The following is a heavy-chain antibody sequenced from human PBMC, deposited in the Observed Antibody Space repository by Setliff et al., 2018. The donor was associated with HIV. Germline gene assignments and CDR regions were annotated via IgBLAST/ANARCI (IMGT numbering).Heavy chain of an antibody. CDR1: GYTFTSYG. CDR2: ISAYNGDT. J-gene: IGHJ6*03. Sequence: ASVKVSCKASGYTFTSYGISWVRQAPGQGLEWMGWISAYNGDTNYAQKLQGRVTMTTDTSTSTAYMELRSLRSDDTAVYYCARRGHEVYGYYYYYYYMDVWGKGTTVT. CDR3: ARRGHEVYGYYYYYYYMDV. V-gene: IGHV1-18*01. D-gene: IGHD2-8*01.